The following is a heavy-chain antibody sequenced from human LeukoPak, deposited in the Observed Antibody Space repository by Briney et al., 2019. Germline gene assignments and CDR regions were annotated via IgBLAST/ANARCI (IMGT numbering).Heavy chain of an antibody. CDR3: AKDIDPDWLGWFDP. CDR1: GFTFNNYA. J-gene: IGHJ5*02. V-gene: IGHV3-23*01. D-gene: IGHD3-9*01. Sequence: GGSLRLSCAASGFTFNNYAMSWVRQAPGKGLKWVSAISGSGGSTYYADSVKGRFTISRDNSKNTLYLQMNSLRAEDTAVYYCAKDIDPDWLGWFDPWGQGTLVTVSS. CDR2: ISGSGGST.